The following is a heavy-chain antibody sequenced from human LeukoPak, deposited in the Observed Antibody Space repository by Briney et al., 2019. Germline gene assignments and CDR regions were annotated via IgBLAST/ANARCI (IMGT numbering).Heavy chain of an antibody. J-gene: IGHJ5*02. CDR2: INPNSGGT. D-gene: IGHD5-24*01. CDR1: GYTFTGYY. CDR3: ARELPFGDKKMATIKNRWFDP. Sequence: ASVKVSCKASGYTFTGYYMHWVRQAPGQGLEWMGRINPNSGGTNYAQKFQGRVTMTRDTSISTAYMELSRLRSDDTAVYYCARELPFGDKKMATIKNRWFDPWGQGTLVTVSP. V-gene: IGHV1-2*06.